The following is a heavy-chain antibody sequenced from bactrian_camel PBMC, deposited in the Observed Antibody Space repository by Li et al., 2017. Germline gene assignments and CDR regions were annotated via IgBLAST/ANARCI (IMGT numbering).Heavy chain of an antibody. CDR2: IAPATGTT. V-gene: IGHV3S40*01. J-gene: IGHJ4*01. CDR1: GSGYISGTAC. Sequence: DVQLVESGGGSVNAGGSLTLSCAASGSGYISGTACMGWFRQVPGKEREGVAAIAPATGTTFYSDSVKGRFTISQDIPKNTVYLQMNSLKLEDTAMYYCAARGTNAFVRGIWSTDEYNYWGQGTQVTVS. D-gene: IGHD6*01. CDR3: AARGTNAFVRGIWSTDEYNY.